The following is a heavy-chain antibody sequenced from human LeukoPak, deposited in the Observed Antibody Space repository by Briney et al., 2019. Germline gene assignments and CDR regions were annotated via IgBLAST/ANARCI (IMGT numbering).Heavy chain of an antibody. V-gene: IGHV1-46*01. J-gene: IGHJ4*02. CDR3: AKIAARDTGEGY. Sequence: GASVKISCKASGYTFTSNHIHWVRQAPGQRLEWMGVINPSGDSTSYAPKFQGRVTVTRDTSTSTVYMELSSLRSEDTGIYYCAKIAARDTGEGYWGQGTPVTVSS. CDR1: GYTFTSNH. D-gene: IGHD6-6*01. CDR2: INPSGDST.